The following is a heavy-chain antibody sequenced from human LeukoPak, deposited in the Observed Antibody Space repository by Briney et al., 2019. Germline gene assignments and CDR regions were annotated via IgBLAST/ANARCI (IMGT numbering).Heavy chain of an antibody. CDR3: ARDLARYFDWLLSYAPTYFDY. CDR2: ISAYNGNT. V-gene: IGHV1-18*04. D-gene: IGHD3-9*01. Sequence: AASVKVSCRASGYTFTSYGISWVRQAPGQGLEWMGWISAYNGNTNYAQKLRGRVTMTTDTSTSTAYMELRSLRSDDTAVYYCARDLARYFDWLLSYAPTYFDYWGQGTLVTVSS. CDR1: GYTFTSYG. J-gene: IGHJ4*02.